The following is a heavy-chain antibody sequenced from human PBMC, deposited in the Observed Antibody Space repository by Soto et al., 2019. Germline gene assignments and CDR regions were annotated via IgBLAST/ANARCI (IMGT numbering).Heavy chain of an antibody. V-gene: IGHV3-30-3*01. J-gene: IGHJ1*01. D-gene: IGHD6-19*01. CDR3: ARDRIAVAGNPEYFQH. Sequence: GGSLRLSCAASGFTFSSYAMHWVRQAPGKGLEWVAVISYDGSNKYYADSVKGRFTISRDNSKNTLYLQMNSLRAEDTAVYYCARDRIAVAGNPEYFQHWGQGTLVTVSS. CDR1: GFTFSSYA. CDR2: ISYDGSNK.